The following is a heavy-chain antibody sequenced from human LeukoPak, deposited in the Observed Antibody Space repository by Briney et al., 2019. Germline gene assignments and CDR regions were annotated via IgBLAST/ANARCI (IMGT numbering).Heavy chain of an antibody. CDR2: IYYSGST. D-gene: IGHD3-10*01. Sequence: GSLRLSCAASGFTFDDYAMHWIRQPPGKGLEWIGHIYYSGSTNCNPSLKSRVTISVDTSKNQFSLKLSSVTAADTAVYYCARAYYGSGSYYTHWGQGTLVTVSS. J-gene: IGHJ4*02. CDR1: GFTFDDYA. V-gene: IGHV4-59*12. CDR3: ARAYYGSGSYYTH.